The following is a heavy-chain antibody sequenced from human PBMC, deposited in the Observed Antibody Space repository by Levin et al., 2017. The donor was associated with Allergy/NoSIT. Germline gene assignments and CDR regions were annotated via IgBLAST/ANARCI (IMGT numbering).Heavy chain of an antibody. D-gene: IGHD5-24*01. V-gene: IGHV4-34*01. CDR1: GGSFSGYY. J-gene: IGHJ3*02. Sequence: MASETLSLTCAVYGGSFSGYYWSWIRQPPGKGLEWIGEINHSGGTYYNPSLKSRVTISVDTSKNQFSLKLSSVTAADTAVYYCARVEMATADPLQGIWGQGTMVTVSS. CDR3: ARVEMATADPLQGI. CDR2: INHSGGT.